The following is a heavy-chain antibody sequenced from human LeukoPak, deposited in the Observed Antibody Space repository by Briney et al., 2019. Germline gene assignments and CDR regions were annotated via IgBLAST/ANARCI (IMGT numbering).Heavy chain of an antibody. V-gene: IGHV1-2*04. J-gene: IGHJ4*02. D-gene: IGHD3-10*01. CDR2: INPNSGGT. Sequence: ASVKVSCKASGYTFTGYYIHWVRQAPGQGLEWMGWINPNSGGTSSALKFQEWVTMTRDTSITTVYMELSRLRSDDTAVYYCARAYGSGSYGPLHYWGQGTLVTVSS. CDR1: GYTFTGYY. CDR3: ARAYGSGSYGPLHY.